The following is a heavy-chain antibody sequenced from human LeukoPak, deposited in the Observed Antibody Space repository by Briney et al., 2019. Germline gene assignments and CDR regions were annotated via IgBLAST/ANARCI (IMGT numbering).Heavy chain of an antibody. CDR1: GGSFSGYY. J-gene: IGHJ3*02. CDR2: IFYSGST. Sequence: PSETLSLTCAVYGGSFSGYYWSWIRQPPGKGLEWIGNIFYSGSTYYSPSLKRRVTISLDTSRNQFSLKLNSVTAADTAVYYCAKSNGYGLIDIWGQGIMVTVSS. D-gene: IGHD3-22*01. CDR3: AKSNGYGLIDI. V-gene: IGHV4-34*12.